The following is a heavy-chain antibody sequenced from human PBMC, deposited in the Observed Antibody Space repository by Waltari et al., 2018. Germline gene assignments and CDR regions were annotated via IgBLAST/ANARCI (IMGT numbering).Heavy chain of an antibody. J-gene: IGHJ3*02. CDR2: ISAYNGNT. D-gene: IGHD3-22*01. V-gene: IGHV1-18*01. CDR3: ARRWLRDAFDI. Sequence: RQAPGQGLEWMGWISAYNGNTNYAQKLQGRVTMTTDTSTSTAYMELRSLRSDDTAVYYCARRWLRDAFDIWGQGTMVTVSS.